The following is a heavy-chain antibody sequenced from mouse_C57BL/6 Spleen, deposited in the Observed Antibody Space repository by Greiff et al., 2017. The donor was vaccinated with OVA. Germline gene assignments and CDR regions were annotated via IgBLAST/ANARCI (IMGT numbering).Heavy chain of an antibody. CDR1: GFSFNTYA. V-gene: IGHV10-1*01. CDR2: IRSKSNNYAT. Sequence: EVKLVESGGGLVQPKGSLKLSCAASGFSFNTYAMNWVRQAPGKGLEWVARIRSKSNNYATYYADSVKDRFTISRDDSESMLYLQMNNLKTEDTAMYYCVRQDGSSPWFAYWGQGTLVTVSA. D-gene: IGHD1-1*01. CDR3: VRQDGSSPWFAY. J-gene: IGHJ3*01.